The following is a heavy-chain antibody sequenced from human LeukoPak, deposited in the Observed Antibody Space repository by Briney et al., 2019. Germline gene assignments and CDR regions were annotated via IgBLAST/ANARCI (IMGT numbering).Heavy chain of an antibody. Sequence: TGGSLRLTCAGSGFTVSSFEINWVRQAPGKGLEWVSYISSSGSTIYYADSVKGRFTISRDNAKNSLYLQMNSLRAEDTAVYYCAELGITMIGGVWGKGTTVTISS. J-gene: IGHJ6*04. D-gene: IGHD3-10*02. CDR2: ISSSGSTI. CDR1: GFTVSSFE. CDR3: AELGITMIGGV. V-gene: IGHV3-48*03.